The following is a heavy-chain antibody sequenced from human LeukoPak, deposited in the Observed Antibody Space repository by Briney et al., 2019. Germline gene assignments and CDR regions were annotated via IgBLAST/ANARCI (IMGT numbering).Heavy chain of an antibody. V-gene: IGHV1-2*02. CDR2: INPNSGGT. D-gene: IGHD3-9*01. CDR3: ARDSGPSYYDILTGYFSAFDY. J-gene: IGHJ4*02. CDR1: GYTFTGYY. Sequence: ASVKVSCKASGYTFTGYYMHWVRQAPGQGLEWMGWINPNSGGTNYAQKFQGRVTMTRDTSISTAYMELSRLRSDDTAVYYCARDSGPSYYDILTGYFSAFDYWGQGTLVTGSS.